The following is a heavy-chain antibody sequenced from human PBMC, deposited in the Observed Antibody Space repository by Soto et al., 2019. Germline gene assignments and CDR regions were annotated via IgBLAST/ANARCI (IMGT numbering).Heavy chain of an antibody. J-gene: IGHJ6*02. V-gene: IGHV5-51*01. CDR2: IYPGGSDT. CDR1: GYSFTSYW. CDR3: ARLGTMVRGAPYYYYGMDV. Sequence: GESLKISCKGSGYSFTSYWIGWVRQMPGKGLEWMGIIYPGGSDTRYSPSFQGQVTISADKSISTAYLQWSSLKASDTAMYYCARLGTMVRGAPYYYYGMDVWGQGTTVTSP. D-gene: IGHD3-10*01.